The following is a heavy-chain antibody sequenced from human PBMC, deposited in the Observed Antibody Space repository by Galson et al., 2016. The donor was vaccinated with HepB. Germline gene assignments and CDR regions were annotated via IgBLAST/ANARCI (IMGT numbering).Heavy chain of an antibody. CDR2: IYYNGRT. V-gene: IGHV4-31*03. CDR3: ARIPFSDYVWGSYRYTIH. Sequence: TLSLTCTVSGGSISSGDYYWSWIRQHPGEGLEWIGHIYYNGRTHYNPSFTSRLAMSVDTSKNQFSLKLSSVTAADTAVYYCARIPFSDYVWGSYRYTIHWGRGTLVTVSP. J-gene: IGHJ4*02. D-gene: IGHD3-16*02. CDR1: GGSISSGDYY.